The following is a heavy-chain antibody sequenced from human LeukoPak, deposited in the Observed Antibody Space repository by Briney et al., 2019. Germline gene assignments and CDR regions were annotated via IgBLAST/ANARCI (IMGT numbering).Heavy chain of an antibody. CDR3: ARHSSYYYDTSGHDFFDY. Sequence: GESLKISCKGSGYSFTSYWIGWVRQMRGKGLEWMGIIYPGDSDTRYSPSYQGQVTISADKSISTAYLQWSSLKASDTAMYYCARHSSYYYDTSGHDFFDYWGQGTLVTVSS. CDR1: GYSFTSYW. D-gene: IGHD3-22*01. V-gene: IGHV5-51*01. CDR2: IYPGDSDT. J-gene: IGHJ4*02.